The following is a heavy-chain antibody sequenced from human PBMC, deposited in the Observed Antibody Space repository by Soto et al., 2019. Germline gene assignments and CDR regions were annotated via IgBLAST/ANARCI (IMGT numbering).Heavy chain of an antibody. CDR1: GFTFSSYG. Sequence: GGSLRLSCAASGFTFSSYGMHWVRQAPGKGLEWVAVIWYDGSNKYYADSVKGRFTISRDNSKNTLYLQMNSLRAEDTAVYYCARTPLRYYDFWSGPYYFDYWGQGTLVTVSS. V-gene: IGHV3-33*01. J-gene: IGHJ4*02. CDR3: ARTPLRYYDFWSGPYYFDY. CDR2: IWYDGSNK. D-gene: IGHD3-3*01.